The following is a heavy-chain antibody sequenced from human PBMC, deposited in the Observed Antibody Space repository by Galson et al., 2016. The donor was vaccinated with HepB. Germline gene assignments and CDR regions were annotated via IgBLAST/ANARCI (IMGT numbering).Heavy chain of an antibody. J-gene: IGHJ5*02. CDR2: IKPDGRET. CDR1: GFIFSDFW. CDR3: ARGWDDFWSAGRFDP. D-gene: IGHD3-3*01. V-gene: IGHV3-7*01. Sequence: SLRLSCAASGFIFSDFWMNWVRQAPGKGLEWVANIKPDGRETYSVDSVKGRFTISRDNAKSSLSLQMDSLRGDDTAVYYCARGWDDFWSAGRFDPGGQGTLVTVSS.